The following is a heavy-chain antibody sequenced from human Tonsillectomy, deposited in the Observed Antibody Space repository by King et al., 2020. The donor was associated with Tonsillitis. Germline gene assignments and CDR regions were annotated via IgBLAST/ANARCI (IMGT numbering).Heavy chain of an antibody. CDR1: GGTFSSYA. D-gene: IGHD3-22*01. CDR2: IIPIFGTA. Sequence: QLVQSGAEVKKPVSSVKVSCKASGGTFSSYAISWVRQAPGQELEWMGGIIPIFGTANYAQKFQGRVTITADESTSTDYMELSSLRTEDTAVYYCATALSHSISFIGYFDIWGQGTMVTVSS. J-gene: IGHJ3*02. V-gene: IGHV1-69*01. CDR3: ATALSHSISFIGYFDI.